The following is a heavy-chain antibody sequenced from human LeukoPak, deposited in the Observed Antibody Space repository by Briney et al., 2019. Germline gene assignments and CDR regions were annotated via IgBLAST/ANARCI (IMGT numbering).Heavy chain of an antibody. V-gene: IGHV1-8*01. Sequence: ASVQVSCKASGYTFTSYDINWVRQAPGQGLEWMGWMNPNSGNTVYARKFQGRVTMTRNTSISKAYMELSILTSEATAVSFCPRGLAAAVIIFDYWGQGTLVTVSS. CDR2: MNPNSGNT. D-gene: IGHD6-13*01. J-gene: IGHJ4*02. CDR1: GYTFTSYD. CDR3: PRGLAAAVIIFDY.